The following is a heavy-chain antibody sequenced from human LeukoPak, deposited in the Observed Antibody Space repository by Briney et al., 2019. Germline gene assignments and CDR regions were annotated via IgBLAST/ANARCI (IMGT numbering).Heavy chain of an antibody. CDR3: ARGPTISETGYFDH. V-gene: IGHV4-34*01. CDR1: GGSFSAYY. Sequence: SETLSLTCAVYGGSFSAYYWSWIRQSPGKGLEWIAEINHRGDTNYNPSVKSRVSISVDTSKNQSSLKVTSLTAADTAVYYCARGPTISETGYFDHWGQGTLVTVSS. CDR2: INHRGDT. J-gene: IGHJ4*03. D-gene: IGHD1-1*01.